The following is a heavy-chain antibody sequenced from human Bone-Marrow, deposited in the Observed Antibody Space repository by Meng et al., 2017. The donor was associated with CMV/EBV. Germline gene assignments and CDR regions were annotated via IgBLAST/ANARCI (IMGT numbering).Heavy chain of an antibody. J-gene: IGHJ4*02. V-gene: IGHV3-53*01. Sequence: GASLKISCAASGFTVSGYYMSWVRQAPGKGLEFVAVISSGGFTYYADSVKGRFTISRDNSKNTLYLQMNSLRAEETALYYCARGPSGSFGGVDYWGPGTLVTVSS. CDR2: ISSGGFT. D-gene: IGHD1-26*01. CDR3: ARGPSGSFGGVDY. CDR1: GFTVSGYY.